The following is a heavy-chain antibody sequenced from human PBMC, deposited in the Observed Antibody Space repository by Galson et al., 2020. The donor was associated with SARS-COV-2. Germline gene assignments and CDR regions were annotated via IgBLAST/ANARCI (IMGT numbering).Heavy chain of an antibody. CDR3: ATGTSFGLFIWFDP. CDR2: FDPQDGET. CDR1: GYTLPELC. V-gene: IGHV1-24*01. J-gene: IGHJ5*02. D-gene: IGHD3-3*01. Sequence: ASVTVPCKVSGYTLPELCMHCVRLDPGTGPEWMGGFDPQDGETIYAQKSQGRVTMTEHTSTDTAYMELSSLRSEDTPVYDCATGTSFGLFIWFDPWGQGTLLIVSS.